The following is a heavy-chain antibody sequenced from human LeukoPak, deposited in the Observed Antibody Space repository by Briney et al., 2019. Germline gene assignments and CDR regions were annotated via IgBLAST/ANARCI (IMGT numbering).Heavy chain of an antibody. CDR2: IVGDSTIE. V-gene: IGHV3-23*01. CDR1: GFAFNNDA. CDR3: ARQPYFYYYLDV. J-gene: IGHJ6*03. Sequence: GGSLRLSCAASGFAFNNDAMTWVRQPPGKGLEWVSTIVGDSTIEYYADSVKGRFTISSDNSKAMLFLHMNSLRAEDTAIYYCARQPYFYYYLDVWGKGTTVTVTS. D-gene: IGHD5-18*01.